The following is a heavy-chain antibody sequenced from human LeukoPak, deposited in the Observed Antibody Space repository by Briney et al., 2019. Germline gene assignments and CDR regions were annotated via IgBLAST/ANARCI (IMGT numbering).Heavy chain of an antibody. CDR3: ARVGHGYYDSSGYYR. Sequence: GGSLRLSCAASGFTFSSYEMNWVRQAPGKGLEWVSYISSSGSTIYYADSVKGRFTISRDNAKNSLYLQMNSLRAEDTAVYYCARVGHGYYDSSGYYRWGQGTLVTVSS. CDR1: GFTFSSYE. CDR2: ISSSGSTI. D-gene: IGHD3-22*01. V-gene: IGHV3-48*03. J-gene: IGHJ4*02.